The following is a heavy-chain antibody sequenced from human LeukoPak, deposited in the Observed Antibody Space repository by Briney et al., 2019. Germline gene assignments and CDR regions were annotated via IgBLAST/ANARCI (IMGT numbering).Heavy chain of an antibody. Sequence: GGSLRLSCAASGFTFSDYYMSWIRQAPGKGLEWVSYISSSSSYTNYADSVKGRFTISRDNAKNSLCLQMNSLRAEDTAVYYCSRASRYFDWLLSHFDYWGQGTLVTVSS. CDR3: SRASRYFDWLLSHFDY. J-gene: IGHJ4*02. CDR1: GFTFSDYY. V-gene: IGHV3-11*06. CDR2: ISSSSSYT. D-gene: IGHD3-9*01.